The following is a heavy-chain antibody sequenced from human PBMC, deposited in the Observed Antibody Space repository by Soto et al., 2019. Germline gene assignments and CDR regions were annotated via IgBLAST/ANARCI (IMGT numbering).Heavy chain of an antibody. CDR2: ISFDGSNK. J-gene: IGHJ6*02. CDR3: AREGYYHYAMDV. CDR1: GFTFSSYA. Sequence: QVQLVESGGGVVQPGRSLRLSCAASGFTFSSYAMHWVRQAPGKGLEWVTVISFDGSNKYYAASVKGRFTISRDNSKNTLYLQMNSLRSEDTAVYYCAREGYYHYAMDVWGQGTTVTVSS. D-gene: IGHD3-22*01. V-gene: IGHV3-30-3*01.